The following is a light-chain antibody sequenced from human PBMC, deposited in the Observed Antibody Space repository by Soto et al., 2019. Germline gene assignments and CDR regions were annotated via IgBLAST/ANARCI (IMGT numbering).Light chain of an antibody. J-gene: IGKJ2*01. CDR1: QSVSKN. CDR3: QQYNNWPYT. Sequence: EIVMTQSPATLAVSPGERVALPCRASQSVSKNFAWYQQKSGQAPRLLIYGASSRATGTPARFSGSGSGTEFTLTISSLQPEDFAVYYCQQYNNWPYTFDLGTKLEMK. CDR2: GAS. V-gene: IGKV3-15*01.